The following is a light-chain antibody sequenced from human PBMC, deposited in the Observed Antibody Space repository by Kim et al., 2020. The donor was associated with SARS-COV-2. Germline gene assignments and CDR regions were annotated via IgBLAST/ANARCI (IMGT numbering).Light chain of an antibody. CDR1: QSVASTS. V-gene: IGKV3-20*01. CDR2: GAS. CDR3: HQYDRSLLT. Sequence: EIVLTQSPGTLSLSPGERATLSCRASQSVASTSLAWYQQKPGQAPRLLIYGASSRATGIPDRFSGSGSGTDFTLTISRLEPEDFAVYYCHQYDRSLLTFGGGTKVDIK. J-gene: IGKJ4*01.